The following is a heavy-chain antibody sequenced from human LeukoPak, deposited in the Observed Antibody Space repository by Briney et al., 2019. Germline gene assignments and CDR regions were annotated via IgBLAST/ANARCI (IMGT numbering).Heavy chain of an antibody. CDR2: IRSRADNYAT. CDR3: LRQDCSGGFCSAGY. Sequence: GGSLRLSCAASGLIFSDSAIHWVRQASGNGLEWVGRIRSRADNYATAYAAAVKGRFTVSRDDSTGMAYLQMNSLKTEDTAVYYCLRQDCSGGFCSAGYWGQGTLVTVSS. J-gene: IGHJ4*02. D-gene: IGHD2-15*01. V-gene: IGHV3-73*01. CDR1: GLIFSDSA.